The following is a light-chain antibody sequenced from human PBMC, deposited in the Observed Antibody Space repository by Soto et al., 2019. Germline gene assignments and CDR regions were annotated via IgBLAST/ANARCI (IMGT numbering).Light chain of an antibody. V-gene: IGKV3-20*01. Sequence: EIVLTQSPGTLSLSPGERATLSCRASQSVSNVYLAWYQQKPGQAPRLLIYDASNTATGIPDRFSGSGSGTAFTLTISRLEPEDFAVYYCQQSGSSPRTFGQGTKLEIK. CDR2: DAS. CDR1: QSVSNVY. CDR3: QQSGSSPRT. J-gene: IGKJ2*01.